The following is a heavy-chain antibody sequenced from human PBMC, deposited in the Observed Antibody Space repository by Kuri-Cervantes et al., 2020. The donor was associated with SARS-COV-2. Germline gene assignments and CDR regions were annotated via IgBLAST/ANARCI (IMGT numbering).Heavy chain of an antibody. CDR3: ARGGVGITVDY. D-gene: IGHD3-3*01. Sequence: GESLKISCVASGFNFSTTDMHWVRQAPGKGLEWVTFISYDGKNKKCMASGKGRFTISRDNSQNTLHLQMKSLRAEDTAVYYCARGGVGITVDYWGQGTLVTVSS. V-gene: IGHV3-30*03. J-gene: IGHJ4*02. CDR1: GFNFSTTD. CDR2: ISYDGKNK.